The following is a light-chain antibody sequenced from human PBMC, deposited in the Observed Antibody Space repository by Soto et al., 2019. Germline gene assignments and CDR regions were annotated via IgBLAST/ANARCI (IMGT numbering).Light chain of an antibody. CDR2: AAS. Sequence: LTHSPSSISASVGDRVTITCRASQGIRTYLAWYQQKPGKAPKLLIYAASTLQSGVPSRFSGSGSGTKFTLTIASLQPDDFATYYCQQYETFSGTFGPGVKVDIK. V-gene: IGKV1-9*01. CDR1: QGIRTY. CDR3: QQYETFSGT. J-gene: IGKJ1*01.